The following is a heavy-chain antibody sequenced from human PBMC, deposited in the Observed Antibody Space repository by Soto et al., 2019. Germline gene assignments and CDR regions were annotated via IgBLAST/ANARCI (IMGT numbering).Heavy chain of an antibody. CDR1: GGSISSYY. Sequence: QVQLQESGPGLVKPSETLSLTCTVSGGSISSYYWSWIRQHPGKGLEWIGYIYYSGSTNYNPSLKSRVTISVDTSKNQFSLKLSSVTAADTAVYYCARLIPGIGGVIVIIEGYFDYWGQGTLVTVSS. CDR2: IYYSGST. CDR3: ARLIPGIGGVIVIIEGYFDY. V-gene: IGHV4-59*08. J-gene: IGHJ4*02. D-gene: IGHD3-16*02.